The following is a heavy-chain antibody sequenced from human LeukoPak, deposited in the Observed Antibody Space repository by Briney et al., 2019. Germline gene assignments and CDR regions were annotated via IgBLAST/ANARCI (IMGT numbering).Heavy chain of an antibody. CDR2: IIPIFGTA. D-gene: IGHD6-19*01. CDR1: GGTFSSYA. J-gene: IGHJ6*02. Sequence: ASVKVSCKASGGTFSSYAISWVRQAPGQGLEWMGGIIPIFGTANYAQKFQGRVTITADESTSTAYMELSSLRSEDTAVYYCARDKHGIAVAGTFSPFTNYYYYGMDVWGQGTTVTVSS. V-gene: IGHV1-69*13. CDR3: ARDKHGIAVAGTFSPFTNYYYYGMDV.